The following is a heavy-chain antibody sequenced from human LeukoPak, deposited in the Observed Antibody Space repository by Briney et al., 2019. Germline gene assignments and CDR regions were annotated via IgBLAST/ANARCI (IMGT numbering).Heavy chain of an antibody. V-gene: IGHV1-46*01. Sequence: GASVKVSCKASGYTFTTYYIHWVRQAPGQGLEWMGIVNPSGGSTSYAQKFQGRVTMTRDTSTNTVYMELSSLRSEDTAVYFCARDRVPNVESATSDYWGQGTLVTVSS. D-gene: IGHD2-2*01. CDR3: ARDRVPNVESATSDY. J-gene: IGHJ4*02. CDR1: GYTFTTYY. CDR2: VNPSGGST.